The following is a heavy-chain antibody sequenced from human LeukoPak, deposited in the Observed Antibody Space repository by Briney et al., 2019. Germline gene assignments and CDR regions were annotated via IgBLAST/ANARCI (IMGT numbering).Heavy chain of an antibody. CDR2: ISSSGSTI. J-gene: IGHJ6*03. V-gene: IGHV3-11*04. CDR3: ARLAEDQLLPGYYYYYMDV. CDR1: GFTFSDYY. Sequence: PGGSLRLSCAASGFTFSDYYMSWIRQAPGKGLEWVSYISSSGSTIYYADSVKGRFTISRDNAKNSLYLQMNSLRAEDTAVYYCARLAEDQLLPGYYYYYMDVWGKGTTVTVSS. D-gene: IGHD2-2*01.